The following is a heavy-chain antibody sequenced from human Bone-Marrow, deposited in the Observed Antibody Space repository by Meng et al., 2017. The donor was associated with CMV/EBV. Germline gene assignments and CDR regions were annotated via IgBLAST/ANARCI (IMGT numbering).Heavy chain of an antibody. CDR1: GFTFSSYA. Sequence: GESLKICCAASGFTFSSYAMHWVRPAPGKGLELVSSISSSSSYIYYADSLKGRFTISRDNAKIPLYLQMNSLRAEDTAVYYCAISSVVVVAADFDYWGRGTLVTVSS. D-gene: IGHD2-15*01. CDR2: ISSSSSYI. V-gene: IGHV3-21*01. J-gene: IGHJ4*02. CDR3: AISSVVVVAADFDY.